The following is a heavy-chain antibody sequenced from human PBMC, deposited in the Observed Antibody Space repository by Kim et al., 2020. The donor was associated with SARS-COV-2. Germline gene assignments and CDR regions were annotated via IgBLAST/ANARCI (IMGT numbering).Heavy chain of an antibody. D-gene: IGHD6-6*01. V-gene: IGHV3-53*01. CDR1: GFTVSTNH. CDR3: ARWPYSSSLGYYYYGMDV. Sequence: GGSLRLSCAASGFTVSTNHMSWVRQSPGKGLELVSIIYRGGDTYYADSVKGRFTISRDNSKSTVYVQMNSLRAEDTAVYYCARWPYSSSLGYYYYGMDVWGPGTTVTVSS. CDR2: IYRGGDT. J-gene: IGHJ6*02.